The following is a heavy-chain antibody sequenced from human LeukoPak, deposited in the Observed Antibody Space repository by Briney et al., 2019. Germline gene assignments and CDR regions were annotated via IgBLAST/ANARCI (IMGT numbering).Heavy chain of an antibody. V-gene: IGHV3-74*01. D-gene: IGHD1-26*01. CDR1: GFTFSNYW. CDR2: INGDGGTT. Sequence: PGGSLRLSCAASGFTFSNYWMHWVRQAPGKGLVWVSRINGDGGTTTYADSVKGRFTISRDNAKSTLHLQMSSLRIEDTAVYYCAISRYSGTSLDYWGQGSLVTVPS. J-gene: IGHJ4*02. CDR3: AISRYSGTSLDY.